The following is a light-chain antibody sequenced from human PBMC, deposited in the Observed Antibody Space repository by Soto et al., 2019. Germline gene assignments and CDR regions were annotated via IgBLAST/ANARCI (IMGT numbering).Light chain of an antibody. Sequence: QSALTQPPSASGSPGQSVTISCTGTSSDVGGYNSVSWYQQHPGKAPKLMIYEVTKRPSGVPDRFSGSKSGNTASLTVSGLQAEDVADYYCSSYAGINNLVFGGGTKLTVL. CDR3: SSYAGINNLV. V-gene: IGLV2-8*01. CDR2: EVT. CDR1: SSDVGGYNS. J-gene: IGLJ2*01.